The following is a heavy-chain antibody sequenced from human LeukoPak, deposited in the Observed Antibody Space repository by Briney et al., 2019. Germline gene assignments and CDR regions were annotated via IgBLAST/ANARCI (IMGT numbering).Heavy chain of an antibody. CDR1: GFTFSSYG. CDR3: AKDSYRGTTPHPIDY. V-gene: IGHV3-30*18. D-gene: IGHD4-23*01. J-gene: IGHJ4*02. Sequence: PGGSLRLSCAASGFTFSSYGMHWVRQAPGKGLEWVAVISYDGSNKYYADSVKGRFTISRDNSKNTLYLQMNSLRAEDTAVYYCAKDSYRGTTPHPIDYWGQGTLVTVSS. CDR2: ISYDGSNK.